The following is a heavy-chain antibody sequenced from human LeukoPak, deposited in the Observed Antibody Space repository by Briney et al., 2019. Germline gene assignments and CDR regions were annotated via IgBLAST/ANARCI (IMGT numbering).Heavy chain of an antibody. J-gene: IGHJ6*02. V-gene: IGHV4-31*03. D-gene: IGHD6-13*01. CDR2: IYYSGST. Sequence: SQTLSLTCTVSGGSISSGGYYWSWIRQHPGKGLEWIGYIYYSGSTYYNPSLRSRVTISVDTSKNQFSLKLSSVTAADTAVYYCVRDRGIASTGGYGMDVWGQGTTVTVSS. CDR3: VRDRGIASTGGYGMDV. CDR1: GGSISSGGYY.